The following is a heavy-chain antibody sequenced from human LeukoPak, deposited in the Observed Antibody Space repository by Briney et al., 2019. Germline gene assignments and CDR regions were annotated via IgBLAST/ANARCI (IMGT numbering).Heavy chain of an antibody. D-gene: IGHD2-2*01. J-gene: IGHJ4*02. CDR3: ARVPDIVVVPAIWGSFDY. CDR1: GGTFSSYA. CDR2: IIPIFGTA. V-gene: IGHV1-69*05. Sequence: SVKVSCKASGGTFSSYAISWVRQAPGQGLEWMGGIIPIFGTANYAQKFQGRVTITRDTSASTAYMELSSLRSEDTAVYYCARVPDIVVVPAIWGSFDYWGQGTLVTVSS.